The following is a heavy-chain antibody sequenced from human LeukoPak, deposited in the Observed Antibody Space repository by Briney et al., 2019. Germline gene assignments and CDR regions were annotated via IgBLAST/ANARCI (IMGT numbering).Heavy chain of an antibody. Sequence: SETLSLTCTVSGGSISSSSYYWGWIRQPPGKGPEWIGSIYYSGSTYYNPSLKSRVTISVDTFTNQFSLRLISVTAADTAVYYCARVHCSGGSCFYVDFWGQGTLVTVSS. V-gene: IGHV4-39*07. D-gene: IGHD2-15*01. J-gene: IGHJ4*02. CDR1: GGSISSSSYY. CDR3: ARVHCSGGSCFYVDF. CDR2: IYYSGST.